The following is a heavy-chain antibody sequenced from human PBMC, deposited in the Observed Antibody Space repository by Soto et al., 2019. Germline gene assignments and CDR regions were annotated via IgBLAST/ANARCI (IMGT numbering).Heavy chain of an antibody. CDR1: GFTFSDYY. J-gene: IGHJ6*02. V-gene: IGHV3-11*01. D-gene: IGHD3-3*01. Sequence: GGSLRLSCAASGFTFSDYYMSWIRQAPGKGLEWVSYISSSGSTIYYADSVKGRFTISRDNAKNSLYLQMNSLRAEDTAVYYCARDPRYYDFWSGYYYYYYGMDVWGQGTTVTVSS. CDR2: ISSSGSTI. CDR3: ARDPRYYDFWSGYYYYYYGMDV.